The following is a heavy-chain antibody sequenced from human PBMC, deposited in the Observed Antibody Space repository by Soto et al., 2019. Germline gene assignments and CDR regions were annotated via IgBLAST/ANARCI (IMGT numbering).Heavy chain of an antibody. CDR3: AKDYYAHVVATATD. D-gene: IGHD2-21*02. CDR1: GLTFSSYA. J-gene: IGHJ4*02. Sequence: GGSLRLSCAASGLTFSSYAMSWVRQAPGKGLEWVSGISGSGGRTYYVESVRGRFTISRDNSKDTLYLQMNSLRVEDTAVYYCAKDYYAHVVATATDWGQGTLVTVSS. V-gene: IGHV3-23*01. CDR2: ISGSGGRT.